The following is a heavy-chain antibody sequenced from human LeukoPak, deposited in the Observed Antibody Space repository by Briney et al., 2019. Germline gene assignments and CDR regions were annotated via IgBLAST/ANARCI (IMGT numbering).Heavy chain of an antibody. J-gene: IGHJ4*02. V-gene: IGHV1-8*01. CDR3: ARGLYYYDSNGRTPYDY. CDR1: GYTFISYD. CDR2: MIPNSGIT. D-gene: IGHD3-22*01. Sequence: ASVKVSCKASGYTFISYDINWVRQATGQGIEWVGWMIPNSGITGYAQKFQGRVSMTRNTSISTAYMELSSLKSEDTAVYYCARGLYYYDSNGRTPYDYWGQGTLVTVSS.